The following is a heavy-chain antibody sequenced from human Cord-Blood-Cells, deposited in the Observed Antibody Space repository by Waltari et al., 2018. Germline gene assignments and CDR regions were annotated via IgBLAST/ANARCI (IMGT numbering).Heavy chain of an antibody. CDR3: ARGERAAPDY. CDR2: INHSGST. D-gene: IGHD6-6*01. J-gene: IGHJ4*02. CDR1: GGSFSGYY. V-gene: IGHV4-34*01. Sequence: QVQLQQWGAGLLKPSETLSLTCAVYGGSFSGYYWSWIRQPPGKGLEWIGEINHSGSTNYNPSLKSRVTISVDTSKNQFSLKLSSVTAADTAVYYCARGERAAPDYLGQGTLVTVSS.